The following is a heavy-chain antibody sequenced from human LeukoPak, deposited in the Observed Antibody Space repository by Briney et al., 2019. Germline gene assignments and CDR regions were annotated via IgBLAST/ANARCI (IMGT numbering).Heavy chain of an antibody. V-gene: IGHV1-46*01. D-gene: IGHD3-9*01. CDR3: ANGPHYNILTGFYKVRSHLDY. CDR1: GYTFTSNY. Sequence: ASVKVSCKAFGYTFTSNYMHWVRQAPGQGPEWMGVISPSGGSTTYAQKFQGRVTLTRDMSTSTDYLELSSLRSEDTAMYYCANGPHYNILTGFYKVRSHLDYWGQGTLVTVSS. CDR2: ISPSGGST. J-gene: IGHJ4*02.